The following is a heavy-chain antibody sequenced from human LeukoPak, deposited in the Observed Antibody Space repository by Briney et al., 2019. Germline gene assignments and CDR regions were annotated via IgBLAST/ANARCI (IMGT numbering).Heavy chain of an antibody. D-gene: IGHD6-13*01. CDR1: LYTLTGYY. CDR2: INPNIGGT. J-gene: IGHJ4*02. CDR3: ARARIAAAGVTDNY. V-gene: IGHV1-2*06. Sequence: SVTVSCKASLYTLTGYYMHWVRQAPAPGLEWMGRINPNIGGTNYAQKCQGRVTMTSDTSISTAYMELSRLRSDETAVYHCARARIAAAGVTDNYWGQGALVTVSS.